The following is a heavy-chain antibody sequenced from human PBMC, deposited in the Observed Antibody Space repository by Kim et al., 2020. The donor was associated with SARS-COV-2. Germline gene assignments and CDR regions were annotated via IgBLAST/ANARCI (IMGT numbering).Heavy chain of an antibody. D-gene: IGHD3-10*01. J-gene: IGHJ4*02. V-gene: IGHV3-23*01. CDR3: APEGTPD. Sequence: GGSTYYADSVKGRFTISRDNSKNTLYLQMNSLRAEDTAVYYCAPEGTPDWGQGTLVTVSS. CDR2: GGST.